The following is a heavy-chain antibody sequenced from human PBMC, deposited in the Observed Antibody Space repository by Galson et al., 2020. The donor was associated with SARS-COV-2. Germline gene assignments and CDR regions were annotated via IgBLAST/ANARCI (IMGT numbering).Heavy chain of an antibody. Sequence: SVKVSCKASGGTFSSYAISWVRQAPGQGLEWMGGIIPIFGTANYAQKFQGRVTITADKSTSTAYMELSSLRSEDTAVYYCARGRLLWFGEPHYYYYGMDVWGQGTTVTVSS. V-gene: IGHV1-69*06. CDR3: ARGRLLWFGEPHYYYYGMDV. CDR1: GGTFSSYA. J-gene: IGHJ6*02. D-gene: IGHD3-10*01. CDR2: IIPIFGTA.